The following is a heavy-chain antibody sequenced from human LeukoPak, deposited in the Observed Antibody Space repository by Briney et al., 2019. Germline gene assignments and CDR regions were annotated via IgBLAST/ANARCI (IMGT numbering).Heavy chain of an antibody. CDR3: ARVGWTYGCFDY. Sequence: GGSLRLSCAASGFTFSSYWMHWVRHAPGKGLVWVSRINSDGSSTSYADSVKGRFTISRDNAKNTLYLQMNSLRAEDTAVYYCARVGWTYGCFDYWGQGTLVTVSS. D-gene: IGHD4-17*01. CDR1: GFTFSSYW. V-gene: IGHV3-74*01. J-gene: IGHJ4*02. CDR2: INSDGSST.